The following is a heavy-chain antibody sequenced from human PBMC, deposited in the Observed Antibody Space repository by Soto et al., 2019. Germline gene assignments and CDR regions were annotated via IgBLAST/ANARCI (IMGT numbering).Heavy chain of an antibody. CDR3: ATRRGDGYNDY. Sequence: QVQLVQSGAEVKKPGSSVKVSCKASGGTFSSYTISWVRQAPGQGLEWMGRIIPILGIANYAQKFQGRVTITADKSTSTAYMALSSLRSEDTDVYYCATRRGDGYNDYWGQGTLVTVSS. D-gene: IGHD3-10*01. CDR2: IIPILGIA. J-gene: IGHJ4*02. V-gene: IGHV1-69*02. CDR1: GGTFSSYT.